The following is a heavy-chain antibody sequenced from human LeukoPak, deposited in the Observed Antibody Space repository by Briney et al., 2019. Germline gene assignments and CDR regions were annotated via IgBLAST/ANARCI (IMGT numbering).Heavy chain of an antibody. CDR3: ARDRGSGWYMEGYFDY. D-gene: IGHD6-19*01. Sequence: KPGGSLRLSCAASGFTFSDYYMSWIRQAPGRGLEWVSYISSSGSTIYYADSGKGRFTISRDNAKNSLYLQMNSLRAEDTAVYYCARDRGSGWYMEGYFDYWGQGTLVTVSS. CDR1: GFTFSDYY. J-gene: IGHJ4*02. CDR2: ISSSGSTI. V-gene: IGHV3-11*01.